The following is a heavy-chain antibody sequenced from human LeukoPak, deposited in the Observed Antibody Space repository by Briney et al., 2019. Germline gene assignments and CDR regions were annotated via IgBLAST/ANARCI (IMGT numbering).Heavy chain of an antibody. D-gene: IGHD1-26*01. CDR3: ARTRDLGPDY. CDR1: GDSVSSNSAA. J-gene: IGHJ4*02. V-gene: IGHV6-1*01. Sequence: SQTLSLTCVISGDSVSSNSAAWNWIRQSPSRGLEWLGRTYNRSKWYYHYAVSMKSRITVNPDTSKNQFSLQLNSVTPEDTAVYYCARTRDLGPDYWGQGTLVTVSS. CDR2: TYNRSKWYY.